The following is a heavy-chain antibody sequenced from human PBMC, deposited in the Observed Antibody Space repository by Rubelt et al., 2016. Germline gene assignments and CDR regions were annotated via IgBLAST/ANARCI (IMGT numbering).Heavy chain of an antibody. CDR2: IYSDGST. V-gene: IGHV3-53*01. D-gene: IGHD2-21*01. CDR1: GFSVSGNY. Sequence: EVQLVESGGGLIQPGGSLRLSCAASGFSVSGNYMSWVRQAPGKGLEWVSVIYSDGSTYYADSVKGRFTISRDYSKNTLYLQMTSLVAEDTAVYYCARVQPYSSIVGYWGQGTLVTVSS. J-gene: IGHJ4*02. CDR3: ARVQPYSSIVGY.